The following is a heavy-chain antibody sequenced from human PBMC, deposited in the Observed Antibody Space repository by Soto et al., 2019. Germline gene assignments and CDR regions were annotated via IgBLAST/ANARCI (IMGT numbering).Heavy chain of an antibody. Sequence: SDSPALACAVSGYSISSGYDWASIRQPPGKGLEWIGSIYNSGSTSYNPSLKNRVTISIDTSKNQFSLKLTSVTAADTAVYYCARDDNWFDPSGQGTLVTVSS. CDR2: IYNSGST. J-gene: IGHJ5*02. V-gene: IGHV4-38-2*02. CDR1: GYSISSGYD. CDR3: ARDDNWFDP.